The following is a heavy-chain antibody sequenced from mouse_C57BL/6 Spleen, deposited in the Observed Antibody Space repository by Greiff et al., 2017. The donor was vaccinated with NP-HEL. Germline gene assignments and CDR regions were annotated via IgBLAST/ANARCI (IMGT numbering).Heavy chain of an antibody. CDR3: ARPGDYYGSSYWYFDV. CDR2: ISSGSSTT. V-gene: IGHV5-17*01. D-gene: IGHD1-1*01. J-gene: IGHJ1*03. CDR1: GFTFSDYG. Sequence: EVMLVESGGGLVKPGGSLKLSCAASGFTFSDYGMHWVRQAPEKGLEWVAYISSGSSTTFYADTVKGRFTISRDNAKNTLFLQMTSLRSEDTAMYYCARPGDYYGSSYWYFDVWGTGTTVTVSS.